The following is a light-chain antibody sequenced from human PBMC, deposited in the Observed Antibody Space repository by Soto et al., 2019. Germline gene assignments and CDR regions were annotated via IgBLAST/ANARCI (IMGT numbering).Light chain of an antibody. J-gene: IGLJ1*01. V-gene: IGLV1-40*01. CDR2: GDN. CDR3: QSYDSSLSSYV. Sequence: QSVLTQPPSVSGAPGQRVTISCTGSSSNIGAGYDVHWYQQLPGTAPKLLIYGDNNRPSGVPDRFSGSKSGTSASLAITGLQAEDEADYYCQSYDSSLSSYVFGTGTKVTGL. CDR1: SSNIGAGYD.